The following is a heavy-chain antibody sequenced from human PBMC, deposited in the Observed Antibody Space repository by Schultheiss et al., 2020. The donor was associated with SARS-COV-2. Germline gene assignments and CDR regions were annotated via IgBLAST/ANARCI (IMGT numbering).Heavy chain of an antibody. J-gene: IGHJ6*03. Sequence: SQTLSLTCAVYGGSFSGYYWSWIRQPPGKGLEWIGEINHSGSTNYNPSLKSRVTISVDTSKNQFSLKLSSVTAADTAVYYCARVERPSGWYSDYYYYMDVWGKGTTVTVSS. CDR2: INHSGST. CDR3: ARVERPSGWYSDYYYYMDV. D-gene: IGHD6-19*01. CDR1: GGSFSGYY. V-gene: IGHV4-34*01.